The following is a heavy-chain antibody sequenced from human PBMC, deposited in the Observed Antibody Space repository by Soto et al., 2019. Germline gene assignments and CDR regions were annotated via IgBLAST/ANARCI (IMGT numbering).Heavy chain of an antibody. Sequence: GASVKVSCKASGGTFSSYAISWVRQAPGQGLEWMGGIIPIFGTANYAQKFQGRVTITADESTSTAYMELSSLRSEDTAVYYCASGGGKTYYHDSSGYVDAFDIWGQGTMVTVSS. CDR2: IIPIFGTA. CDR1: GGTFSSYA. CDR3: ASGGGKTYYHDSSGYVDAFDI. V-gene: IGHV1-69*13. D-gene: IGHD3-22*01. J-gene: IGHJ3*02.